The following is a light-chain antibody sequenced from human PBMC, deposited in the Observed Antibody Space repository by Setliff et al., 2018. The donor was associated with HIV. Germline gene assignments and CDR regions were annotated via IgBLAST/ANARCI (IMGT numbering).Light chain of an antibody. V-gene: IGLV2-14*02. Sequence: QSVLTQPASVSGSPGQSITISCTGTTSDIGNFNLVSWYQQHPGKAPKVMIYNVDKRPSGVSNRFSGSKSGNTASLTISGLQTEDEADYYCSSYSINNLYVFATGT. CDR1: TSDIGNFNL. CDR3: SSYSINNLYV. J-gene: IGLJ1*01. CDR2: NVD.